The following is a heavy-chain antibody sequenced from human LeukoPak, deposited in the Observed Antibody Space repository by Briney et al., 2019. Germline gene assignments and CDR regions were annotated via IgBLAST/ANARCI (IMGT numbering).Heavy chain of an antibody. J-gene: IGHJ4*02. D-gene: IGHD2-15*01. CDR3: ARGAPGSYCSGGSCPYFDY. CDR1: GYTFTSYD. V-gene: IGHV1-8*01. Sequence: GASVKVSCKASGYTFTSYDINWVRQATGLGLEWMGWVNPNSGHTGYAQKFQGRVTMTRNTSISTAYMDLSSLRSEDTAVYYCARGAPGSYCSGGSCPYFDYWGQGTLVSVSS. CDR2: VNPNSGHT.